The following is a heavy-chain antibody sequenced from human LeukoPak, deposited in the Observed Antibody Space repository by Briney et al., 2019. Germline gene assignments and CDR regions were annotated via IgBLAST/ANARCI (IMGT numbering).Heavy chain of an antibody. V-gene: IGHV4-59*01. CDR2: IYYSGST. CDR3: ARGKQNYDILTGFSDWWGFAFDI. J-gene: IGHJ3*02. Sequence: PSETLSLTCTVSGGSISSYYWSWIRQPPGKGLEWIGYIYYSGSTNYNPSLKSRVTISVDTSKNQFSLKLSSVTAADTAVYYCARGKQNYDILTGFSDWWGFAFDIWGQGTMVTVSS. D-gene: IGHD3-9*01. CDR1: GGSISSYY.